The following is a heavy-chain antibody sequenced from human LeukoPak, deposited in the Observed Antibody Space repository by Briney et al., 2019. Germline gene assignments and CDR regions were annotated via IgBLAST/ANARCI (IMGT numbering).Heavy chain of an antibody. Sequence: PGGSLRLSCAASGFTFSSYWMSWVRQAPGKGLEWVANIKQDGSEKYYVDSVKGRFTISRDNAKNSLYLQMNSLRAEDTAVYYCARDPRYSSSWYGANDYWGQGTLVTVSS. CDR2: IKQDGSEK. V-gene: IGHV3-7*01. CDR1: GFTFSSYW. CDR3: ARDPRYSSSWYGANDY. J-gene: IGHJ4*02. D-gene: IGHD6-13*01.